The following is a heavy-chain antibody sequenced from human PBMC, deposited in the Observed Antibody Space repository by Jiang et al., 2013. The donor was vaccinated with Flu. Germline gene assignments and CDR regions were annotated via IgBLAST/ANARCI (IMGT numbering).Heavy chain of an antibody. J-gene: IGHJ3*01. V-gene: IGHV1-69*01. CDR2: IIPIFGAP. CDR3: ARDGLGGNDSDRDAFDV. Sequence: GAEVKKPGSSMKVSCKASGGTFGSYRIAWVRQAPGQGLEWMGAIIPIFGAPKYAQKLQGRVTITADEFTSTAYMELSSLRSEDTAVYYCARDGLGGNDSDRDAFDVWGQGTMVTVSS. CDR1: GGTFGSYR. D-gene: IGHD4-23*01.